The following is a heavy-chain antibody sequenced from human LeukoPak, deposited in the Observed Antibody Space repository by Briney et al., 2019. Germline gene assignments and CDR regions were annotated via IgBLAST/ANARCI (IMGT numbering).Heavy chain of an antibody. V-gene: IGHV1-2*02. CDR3: ARDGYYYYYYMDV. Sequence: GASVKVSCKASGGTFSSYAISWVRQAPGQGLEWMGWINPNSGGTDYAQKFQGRVTMTRDTSISTAYMELSRLRSDDTAVYYCARDGYYYYYYMDVWGKGTTVTVSS. CDR1: GGTFSSYA. J-gene: IGHJ6*03. CDR2: INPNSGGT.